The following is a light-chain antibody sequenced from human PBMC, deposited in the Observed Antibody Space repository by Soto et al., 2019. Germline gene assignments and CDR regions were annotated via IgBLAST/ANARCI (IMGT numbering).Light chain of an antibody. J-gene: IGKJ4*01. V-gene: IGKV3-20*01. CDR2: AAS. Sequence: EIELTQSPGTLSLSPGERATLSCRASQSVGTYLAWYQQKPGQAPRLLIYAASSRATGIPDRFSGSGSGTDLTLTISRLEPEDFAVYYCQQYVSIPLTFGGGTKVEIK. CDR3: QQYVSIPLT. CDR1: QSVGTY.